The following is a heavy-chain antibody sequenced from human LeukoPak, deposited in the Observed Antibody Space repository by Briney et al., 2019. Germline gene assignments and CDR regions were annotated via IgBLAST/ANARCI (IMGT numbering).Heavy chain of an antibody. Sequence: GGSLRLSCAASGFTFSNYSMAWVRQAPGKGLEWVSFISSSSSYIYYADSVKGRFTISRDNAKNSLYLQMNSLTAEDTAVYYCAKGSSPLGHFDCWGQGTLVTVSS. CDR3: AKGSSPLGHFDC. CDR2: ISSSSSYI. D-gene: IGHD6-13*01. V-gene: IGHV3-21*04. CDR1: GFTFSNYS. J-gene: IGHJ4*02.